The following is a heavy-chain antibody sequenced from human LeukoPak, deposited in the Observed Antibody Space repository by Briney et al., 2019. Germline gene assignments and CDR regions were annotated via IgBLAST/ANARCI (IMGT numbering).Heavy chain of an antibody. Sequence: PGGSLRLSCAASGFTFSSNGMNWVRQAPGKGLEWVSAISGSGGSTYYADSVKGRFTISRDNSKNTLYLQMNSLRAEDTAVYYCAKDRITMIVVVILDYWGQGTLVTVSS. V-gene: IGHV3-23*01. CDR3: AKDRITMIVVVILDY. CDR1: GFTFSSNG. D-gene: IGHD3-22*01. CDR2: ISGSGGST. J-gene: IGHJ4*02.